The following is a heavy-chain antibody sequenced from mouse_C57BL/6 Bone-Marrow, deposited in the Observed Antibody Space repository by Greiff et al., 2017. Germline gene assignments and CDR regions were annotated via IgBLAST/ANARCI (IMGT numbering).Heavy chain of an antibody. CDR1: GFTFSSYG. J-gene: IGHJ2*01. CDR3: ARQRGGYYFDY. CDR2: ISSGGSYT. D-gene: IGHD1-1*02. V-gene: IGHV5-6*01. Sequence: EVQLVESGGDLVKPGGSLKLSCAASGFTFSSYGMSWVRQTPDKRLEWVATISSGGSYTNYPDSVKGRFTISRDNANNTLYLQMSRLKSEDTAMYYCARQRGGYYFDYWGQGTTLTVSS.